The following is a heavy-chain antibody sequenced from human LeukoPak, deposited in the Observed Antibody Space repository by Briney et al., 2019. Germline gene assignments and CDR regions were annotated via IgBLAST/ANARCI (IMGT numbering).Heavy chain of an antibody. Sequence: SQTLSLTCAISGDSVSTNSVAWNWIRQSPSRGLEWLGRTYYRSKWYNDYAVSVKSRITINPDTSKNQISLQLKSVTPEDTAVYYCARELDGYNSKPLDYWSQGTLVTVSS. J-gene: IGHJ4*02. CDR2: TYYRSKWYN. CDR1: GDSVSTNSVA. CDR3: ARELDGYNSKPLDY. D-gene: IGHD5-24*01. V-gene: IGHV6-1*01.